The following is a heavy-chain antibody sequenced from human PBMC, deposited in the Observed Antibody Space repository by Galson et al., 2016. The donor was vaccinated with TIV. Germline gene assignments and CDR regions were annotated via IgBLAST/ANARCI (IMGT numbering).Heavy chain of an antibody. Sequence: SLRLSCAASGFTFSSYAMSWVRRTPGKGLEWVSTFSGSPATTYYADSVKGRFTISRDNSKNTLYLQMNSLRAEDTAQYYCAKGTLATCSGVRSYYFDSWGQGTLVTVPS. CDR1: GFTFSSYA. J-gene: IGHJ4*02. CDR2: FSGSPATT. D-gene: IGHD2-15*01. V-gene: IGHV3-23*01. CDR3: AKGTLATCSGVRSYYFDS.